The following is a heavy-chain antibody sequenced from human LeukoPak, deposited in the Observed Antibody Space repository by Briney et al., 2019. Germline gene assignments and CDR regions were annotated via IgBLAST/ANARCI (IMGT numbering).Heavy chain of an antibody. J-gene: IGHJ6*02. CDR1: GFTFSDHY. CDR3: AKPFGDLKPIYGMDV. D-gene: IGHD2-21*02. CDR2: TRNKANSYTT. V-gene: IGHV3-72*01. Sequence: GGSLRLSCAASGFTFSDHYMDWVRQAPGKGLEWVGRTRNKANSYTTEYAASVKGRFTISRDDSKNSLYLQMNSLKTEDTAVYYCAKPFGDLKPIYGMDVWGQGTTVTVSS.